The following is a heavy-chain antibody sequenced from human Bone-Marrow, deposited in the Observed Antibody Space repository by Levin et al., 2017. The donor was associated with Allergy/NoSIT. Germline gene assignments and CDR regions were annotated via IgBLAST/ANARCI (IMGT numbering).Heavy chain of an antibody. V-gene: IGHV4-59*01. Sequence: SETLSLTCTVSGGSMSRYYWSWIRQSPERGLEWIGYIYYTGDASYNPSLEGRVAISIDTPKNQFSLRLNSVTAADTALYYCARARDNFGYLPLDYWGQGTLVTVSS. CDR1: GGSMSRYY. CDR2: IYYTGDA. CDR3: ARARDNFGYLPLDY. J-gene: IGHJ4*02. D-gene: IGHD5-18*01.